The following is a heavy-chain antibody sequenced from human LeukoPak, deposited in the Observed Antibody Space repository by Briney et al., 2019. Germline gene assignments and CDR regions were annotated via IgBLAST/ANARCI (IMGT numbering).Heavy chain of an antibody. J-gene: IGHJ4*02. Sequence: GGSLRLSCAASGFTFSSYGMNWVRQAPGKGLEWVSGISGSGGTTYYADSVKGRFTISRDNSKNSLSLQVSSLRAEDTAVCYCAKTNGYYSDWGQGTLVTVSS. CDR2: ISGSGGTT. D-gene: IGHD3-22*01. CDR3: AKTNGYYSD. V-gene: IGHV3-23*01. CDR1: GFTFSSYG.